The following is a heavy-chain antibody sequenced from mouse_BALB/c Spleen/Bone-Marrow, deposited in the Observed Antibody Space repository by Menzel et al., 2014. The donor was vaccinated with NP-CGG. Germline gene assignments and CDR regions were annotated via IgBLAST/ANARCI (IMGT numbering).Heavy chain of an antibody. CDR1: GFNIKDTY. CDR3: ASYVYGYYFDY. D-gene: IGHD2-2*01. V-gene: IGHV14-3*02. CDR2: IDPANGNT. Sequence: VQLQQSGAELVKPGASVKLSCTASGFNIKDTYMHWVKQRPEQGLEWIGRIDPANGNTEYDPKFQGKASITADTSSNTAYLQRSSLTSEDTAVDYCASYVYGYYFDYWGQGTTLTVSS. J-gene: IGHJ2*01.